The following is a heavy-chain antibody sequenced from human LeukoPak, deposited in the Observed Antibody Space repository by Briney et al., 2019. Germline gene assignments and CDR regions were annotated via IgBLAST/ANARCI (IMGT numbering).Heavy chain of an antibody. D-gene: IGHD2-2*01. V-gene: IGHV4-39*01. Sequence: SETLSLTCTVSGGSISSSSYYWGWIRQPPGKGLERIGSIYYSGSTYYNPSLKSRVTISVDTSKNQFSLKLSSVTAADTAVYYCASYSGEPAASWDWFDPWGQGTLVTVSS. CDR2: IYYSGST. CDR1: GGSISSSSYY. CDR3: ASYSGEPAASWDWFDP. J-gene: IGHJ5*02.